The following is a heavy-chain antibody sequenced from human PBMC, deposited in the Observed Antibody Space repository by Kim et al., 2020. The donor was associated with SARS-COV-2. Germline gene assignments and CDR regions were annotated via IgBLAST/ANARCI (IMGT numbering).Heavy chain of an antibody. J-gene: IGHJ4*02. Sequence: SETLSLTCAVYGGSFSGYYWSWIRQPPGKGLEWIGEINHSGSTNYNPSLKSRVTISVDTSKNQFSLKLSSVTAADTAVYYCARASQYSSGRGTFEYWGQGTLITV. D-gene: IGHD6-19*01. CDR3: ARASQYSSGRGTFEY. CDR1: GGSFSGYY. V-gene: IGHV4-34*01. CDR2: INHSGST.